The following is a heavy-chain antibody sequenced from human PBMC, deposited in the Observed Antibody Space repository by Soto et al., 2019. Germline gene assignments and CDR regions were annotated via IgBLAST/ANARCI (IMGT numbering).Heavy chain of an antibody. CDR1: GGIFSTYA. D-gene: IGHD5-12*01. J-gene: IGHJ6*02. Sequence: QVQLVQSGAEVKKPGSSVKVSCKASGGIFSTYAISWVRQAPGQGLEWMGGILPIFGTPNYAQKFQDRVAITSDESTTTAYMEPTSLRYEDTAVYYCASRSGDIVPRTGMPRHYYYGMDVWGQGTTVTVSS. V-gene: IGHV1-69*01. CDR2: ILPIFGTP. CDR3: ASRSGDIVPRTGMPRHYYYGMDV.